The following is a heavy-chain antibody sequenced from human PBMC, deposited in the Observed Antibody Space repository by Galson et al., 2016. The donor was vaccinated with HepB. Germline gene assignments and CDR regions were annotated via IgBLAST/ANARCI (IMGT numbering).Heavy chain of an antibody. J-gene: IGHJ3*01. V-gene: IGHV2-5*02. CDR1: GFSLRTSGLG. CDR3: AHSQLMYCGGDCYVGPSGSFDV. CDR2: IYWDDDK. Sequence: PALVKPTQTLTLTCTFSGFSLRTSGLGVGWIRQPPGKALEWLALIYWDDDKHYSPSLRSRLTITKDTSKDLVVLTMTNVDPLDTAPYYCAHSQLMYCGGDCYVGPSGSFDVWGQGTKVTVSS. D-gene: IGHD2-21*01.